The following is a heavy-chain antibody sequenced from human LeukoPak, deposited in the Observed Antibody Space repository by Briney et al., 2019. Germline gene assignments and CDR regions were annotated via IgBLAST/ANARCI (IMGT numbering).Heavy chain of an antibody. J-gene: IGHJ4*02. D-gene: IGHD3-22*01. CDR1: GFTVSSNY. V-gene: IGHV3-66*01. CDR3: ARAVSDYYDSSGYYSYYFDY. CDR2: IYSGGST. Sequence: GGSLRLSCAASGFTVSSNYMSWVRQAPGKGLEWVSDIYSGGSTYYADSVKGRFTISRDNSKNTLYLQMNSLRAEDTAVYYCARAVSDYYDSSGYYSYYFDYWGQGTLVTVSS.